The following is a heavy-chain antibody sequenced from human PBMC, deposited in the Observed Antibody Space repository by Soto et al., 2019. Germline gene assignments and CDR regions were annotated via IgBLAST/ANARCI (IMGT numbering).Heavy chain of an antibody. CDR1: GGSIRSYY. D-gene: IGHD1-26*01. J-gene: IGHJ6*02. CDR3: AREGASGFGMDV. CDR2: IYTSGST. V-gene: IGHV4-4*07. Sequence: SETLSLTCTVSGGSIRSYYWSWIRQPAGKPLEWIGRIYTSGSTNYNPSLKSRVTMSVDTSKNQFSLNLSSVTAADTAVYYCAREGASGFGMDVWGQGTTVTVSS.